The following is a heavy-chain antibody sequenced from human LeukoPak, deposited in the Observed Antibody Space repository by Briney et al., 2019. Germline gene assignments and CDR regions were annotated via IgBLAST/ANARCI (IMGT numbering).Heavy chain of an antibody. CDR3: ARDPPNSGYDPVDY. V-gene: IGHV4-59*12. D-gene: IGHD5-12*01. Sequence: PSETLSLTCTVSGGSISSYYWSWIRQPPGKGLEWIGYIYYSGSTNYNPSLKSRVTISVDTSKNQFSLKLSSVTAADTAVYYCARDPPNSGYDPVDYWGQGTLVTVSS. CDR1: GGSISSYY. J-gene: IGHJ4*02. CDR2: IYYSGST.